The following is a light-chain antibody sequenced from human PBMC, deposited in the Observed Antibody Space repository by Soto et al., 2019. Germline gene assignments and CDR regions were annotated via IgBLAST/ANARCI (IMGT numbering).Light chain of an antibody. CDR3: QSYDSHLSGSL. CDR2: NYV. CDR1: SSNIGAGYG. V-gene: IGLV1-40*01. J-gene: IGLJ2*01. Sequence: QSVLTQPPSVSGAPGQRVTISCAWTSSNIGAGYGVHWYQQLPGRAPKLLIHNYVNRPSGVPDRFSGSKSGTSASLAITGLQGDDEGDYYCQSYDSHLSGSLFGGGTKLTVL.